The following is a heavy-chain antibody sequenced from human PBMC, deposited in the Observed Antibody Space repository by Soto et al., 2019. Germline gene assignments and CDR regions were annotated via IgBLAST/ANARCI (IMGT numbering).Heavy chain of an antibody. D-gene: IGHD2-21*02. Sequence: VGSLRLSCAASGFTFSSYAMHWVRQAPGKGLEWVAVISYDGSNKYYADSVKGRFTISRDNSKNTLYLQMNSLRAEDTAVYYCARAGRKVVTATYFDYWGQGTLVTVSP. CDR1: GFTFSSYA. J-gene: IGHJ4*02. V-gene: IGHV3-30-3*01. CDR3: ARAGRKVVTATYFDY. CDR2: ISYDGSNK.